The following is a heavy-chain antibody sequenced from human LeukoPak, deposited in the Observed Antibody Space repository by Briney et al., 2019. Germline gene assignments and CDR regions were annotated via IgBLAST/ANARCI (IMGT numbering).Heavy chain of an antibody. D-gene: IGHD5-18*01. J-gene: IGHJ4*02. CDR2: IYYSGST. Sequence: ASETLSLTCTVSGGSVSSDIYYWSWIRQPPGKGLEWIGYIYYSGSTNYNPSLKSRVTISVDTSKNQFSLNLSSVTAADTAVYYCARRSPGYSYSIDSWGQGTLVTVSS. CDR1: GGSVSSDIYY. CDR3: ARRSPGYSYSIDS. V-gene: IGHV4-61*01.